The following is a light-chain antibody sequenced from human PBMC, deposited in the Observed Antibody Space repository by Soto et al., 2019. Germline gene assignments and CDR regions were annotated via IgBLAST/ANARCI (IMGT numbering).Light chain of an antibody. V-gene: IGKV1-5*03. J-gene: IGKJ4*01. CDR2: KAS. Sequence: DIQMTQSPSTLSASVGDRVTITCRASQTFSGWLALYQQRPGKAPKLLIYKASTLESGVPSRFSGSGSGTEFTLTISSLQPDDFATYYCQQYDSFSLTFGGGTKVEIK. CDR3: QQYDSFSLT. CDR1: QTFSGW.